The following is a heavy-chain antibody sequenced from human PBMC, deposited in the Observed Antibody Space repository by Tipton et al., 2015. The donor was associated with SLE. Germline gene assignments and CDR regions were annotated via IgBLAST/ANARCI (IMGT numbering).Heavy chain of an antibody. CDR1: GASISSGGYY. D-gene: IGHD3-3*02. V-gene: IGHV4-31*03. J-gene: IGHJ6*03. Sequence: TLSLTCSVSGASISSGGYYWSWLRQNPGKGLEWIGYIYYSGSTYYNPSLKSRVTISVDTSKNQFPLKLSSVTAADTAIYYCARDGLTIFGVVSLGYMDVWGKGTTVTVSS. CDR3: ARDGLTIFGVVSLGYMDV. CDR2: IYYSGST.